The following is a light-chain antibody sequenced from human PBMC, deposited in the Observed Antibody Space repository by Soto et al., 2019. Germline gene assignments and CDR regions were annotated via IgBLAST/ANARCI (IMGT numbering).Light chain of an antibody. Sequence: IVLTQSPGTLSLSPGERATLSCRASQSVGSNFLAWYQQKRGQAPRILIYAASYRASSIPDRFSGGGSGSDFTLTSSRLGPEDFAVYYCQQYGSPPWAVGQGTRVEI. J-gene: IGKJ1*01. V-gene: IGKV3-20*01. CDR3: QQYGSPPWA. CDR2: AAS. CDR1: QSVGSNF.